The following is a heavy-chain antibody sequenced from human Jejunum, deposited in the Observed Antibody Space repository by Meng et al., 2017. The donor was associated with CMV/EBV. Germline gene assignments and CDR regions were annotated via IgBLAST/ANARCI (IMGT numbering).Heavy chain of an antibody. CDR3: ATEWDSSSSVETGVDY. CDR2: IYYSGST. Sequence: SISSSSYHWGWIRQPPGKGLEWIGAIYYSGSTSYNPSLTTRVTISVDLSKNLFSLKLNSVTAADTAVYYCATEWDSSSSVETGVDYWGQGALVTVSS. V-gene: IGHV4-39*01. D-gene: IGHD6-6*01. J-gene: IGHJ4*02. CDR1: SISSSSYH.